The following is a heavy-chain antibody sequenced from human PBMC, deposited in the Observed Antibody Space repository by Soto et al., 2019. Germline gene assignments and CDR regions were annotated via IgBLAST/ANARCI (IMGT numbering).Heavy chain of an antibody. CDR2: ISGSGGVT. CDR3: AKDSPHSGWYGGLFDY. D-gene: IGHD6-13*01. Sequence: PGGSLRLSCAASGCTFSNYAMSWVRQAPGKGLEWVSAISGSGGVTNYADSVKGRFTVSRDNSKNTLYLQVSSLSAEDTATYYCAKDSPHSGWYGGLFDYWGQGALVTVSS. V-gene: IGHV3-23*01. CDR1: GCTFSNYA. J-gene: IGHJ4*02.